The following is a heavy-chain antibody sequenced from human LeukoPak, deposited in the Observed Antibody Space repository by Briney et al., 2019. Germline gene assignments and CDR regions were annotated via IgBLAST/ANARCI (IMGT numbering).Heavy chain of an antibody. V-gene: IGHV1-46*01. CDR1: GYTFTSYY. J-gene: IGHJ6*02. D-gene: IGHD3-3*01. CDR2: INPSGGST. CDR3: ARVEEDFWSGYYSYGMDV. Sequence: ASVKVSCKASGYTFTSYYMHWVRQAPGQGLEWMGIINPSGGSTSYAQKFQGRVTMTRDTSTSTVYMELSSLRSEDTAVYYCARVEEDFWSGYYSYGMDVWGQGTTVTVSS.